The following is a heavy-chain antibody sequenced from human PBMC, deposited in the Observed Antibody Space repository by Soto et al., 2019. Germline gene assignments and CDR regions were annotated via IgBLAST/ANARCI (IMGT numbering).Heavy chain of an antibody. J-gene: IGHJ4*02. CDR3: ARARSTSGY. CDR2: ISSSGSTI. Sequence: GGSLRLSCAASGFTFSSYEMNWVRQAPGKGLEWVSYISSSGSTIYYADSVKGRFTISRDNAKNSLYLQMNSLGAEDTAVYYCARARSTSGYWGQGTLVTVSS. V-gene: IGHV3-48*03. D-gene: IGHD1-1*01. CDR1: GFTFSSYE.